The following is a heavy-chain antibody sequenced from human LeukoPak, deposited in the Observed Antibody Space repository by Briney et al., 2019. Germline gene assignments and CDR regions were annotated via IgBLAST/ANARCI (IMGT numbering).Heavy chain of an antibody. CDR3: ARSPVVIYNYLDY. J-gene: IGHJ4*02. Sequence: SETLSLTCTVPGGSISSYYWSWIRQPAGQGLEWIGRIYSSGSTNYNPSFESRVTMSVDTSKNKFSLRLSSVTAADTAVYYCARSPVVIYNYLDYWGQGTLVTVSS. CDR1: GGSISSYY. V-gene: IGHV4-4*07. CDR2: IYSSGST. D-gene: IGHD2/OR15-2a*01.